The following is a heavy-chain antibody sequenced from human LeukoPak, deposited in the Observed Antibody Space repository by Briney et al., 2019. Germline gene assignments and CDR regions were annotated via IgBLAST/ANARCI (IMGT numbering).Heavy chain of an antibody. Sequence: GGSLRLSCEASGFTFHNHGMSWVRQAPGKGLEWISVISGSSMSTYYADSVKGRFTVSRDNSKNTVYLQMSSLRAGDTAVYYCAKDHCGGDCYRPQWFHHWGQGTLVTVSS. V-gene: IGHV3-23*01. D-gene: IGHD2-21*02. J-gene: IGHJ1*01. CDR2: ISGSSMST. CDR3: AKDHCGGDCYRPQWFHH. CDR1: GFTFHNHG.